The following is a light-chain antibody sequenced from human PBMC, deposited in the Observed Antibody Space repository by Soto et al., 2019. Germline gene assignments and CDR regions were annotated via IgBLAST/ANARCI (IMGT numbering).Light chain of an antibody. CDR1: QYINTR. V-gene: IGKV3D-11*03. J-gene: IGKJ5*01. Sequence: EIVLTPYPANWYSFPGDRVTLSCRASQYINTRLAWYQNRPGQAPSILIYQTSIRAAGIPARFSASASGTHFTLTISRLEPGEWAVDDGQHFGGTTFTGGPGTRLEIK. CDR3: QHFGGTTFT. CDR2: QTS.